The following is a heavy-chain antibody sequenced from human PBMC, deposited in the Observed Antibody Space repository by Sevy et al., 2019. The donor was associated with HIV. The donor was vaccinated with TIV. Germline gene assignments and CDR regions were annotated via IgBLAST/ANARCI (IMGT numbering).Heavy chain of an antibody. V-gene: IGHV3-9*01. Sequence: GGSLRLSCAASGFTFDDYAMHWVRQAPGKGLEWVSGITWNSNKIAHGDSVKGRFTISRDNAKNSLYLQMNSLRPEDTALYYCARSRASYYGMDVWGQGTTVTVSS. CDR2: ITWNSNKI. J-gene: IGHJ6*02. CDR3: ARSRASYYGMDV. D-gene: IGHD6-6*01. CDR1: GFTFDDYA.